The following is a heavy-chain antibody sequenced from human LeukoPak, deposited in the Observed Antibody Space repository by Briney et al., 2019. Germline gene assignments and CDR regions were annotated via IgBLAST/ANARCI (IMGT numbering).Heavy chain of an antibody. CDR2: IIPIFGTA. V-gene: IGHV1-69*01. CDR1: GGTFSSYA. J-gene: IGHJ6*03. CDR3: ARGVGGYDYHWYYYMDV. Sequence: GASVKVSCKASGGTFSSYAISWVRQAPGQGLEWMGGIIPIFGTANYAQKFQGRVTITADESTSTAYMELSSLRSEDTAVYYCARGVGGYDYHWYYYMDVWGKGTTVTVSS. D-gene: IGHD5-12*01.